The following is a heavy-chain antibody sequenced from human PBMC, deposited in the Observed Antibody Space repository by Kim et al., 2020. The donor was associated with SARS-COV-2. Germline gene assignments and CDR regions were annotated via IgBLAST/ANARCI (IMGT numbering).Heavy chain of an antibody. D-gene: IGHD1-7*01. V-gene: IGHV4-59*01. Sequence: NPSPKRRVTISVDASKNQFSLKLSSVTAADTAVYYCARVGWNYGTYYFDYWGQGTLVTVSS. CDR3: ARVGWNYGTYYFDY. J-gene: IGHJ4*02.